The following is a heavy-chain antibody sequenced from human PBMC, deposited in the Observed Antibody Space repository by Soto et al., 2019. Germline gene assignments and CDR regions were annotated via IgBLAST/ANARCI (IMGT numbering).Heavy chain of an antibody. CDR1: GGSISSGDYY. CDR3: ARERPDGARLDP. V-gene: IGHV4-30-4*01. J-gene: IGHJ5*02. D-gene: IGHD6-6*01. CDR2: IYYSGST. Sequence: QVQLQESGPGLVKPSQTLSLTCTVSGGSISSGDYYWSWIRQPPGKGLEWIGYIYYSGSTYYNPSLKSRVTISVDTSKNHFSLKLSSVTAADSAVYYCARERPDGARLDPWGQGTLVTVSS.